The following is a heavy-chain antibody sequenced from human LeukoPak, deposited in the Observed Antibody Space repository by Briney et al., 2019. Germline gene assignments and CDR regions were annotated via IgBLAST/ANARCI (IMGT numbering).Heavy chain of an antibody. CDR2: IYSGGST. CDR1: GFTVSRSY. D-gene: IGHD3-22*01. J-gene: IGHJ4*02. V-gene: IGHV3-66*01. Sequence: GGSLRLSCAASGFTVSRSYMSWVRQAPGKGLEWVSIIYSGGSTYYADSVKGRFTISRDNSKNTLYLQMNSLRAEDTAVYYCAKDRLPYYYDSSGYVFDYWGQGTLVTVSS. CDR3: AKDRLPYYYDSSGYVFDY.